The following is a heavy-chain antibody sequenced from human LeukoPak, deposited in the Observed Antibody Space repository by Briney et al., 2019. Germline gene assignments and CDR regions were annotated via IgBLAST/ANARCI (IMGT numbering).Heavy chain of an antibody. CDR3: AKWGSGGPSDGMDV. D-gene: IGHD3-10*01. CDR2: ISGSGGST. CDR1: GFTFSSYA. Sequence: GGSLRLSCAASGFTFSSYAMSWVRQAPGKGLDWVSAISGSGGSTYYADSVKGRFTISRDNSKNRLYLQMNSLRAEDTAVYYCAKWGSGGPSDGMDVWGQGTTVTVSS. J-gene: IGHJ6*02. V-gene: IGHV3-23*01.